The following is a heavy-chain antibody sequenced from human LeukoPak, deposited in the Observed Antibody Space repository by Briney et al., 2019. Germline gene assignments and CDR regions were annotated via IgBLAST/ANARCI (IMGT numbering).Heavy chain of an antibody. CDR2: IKQDGSEK. V-gene: IGHV3-7*01. Sequence: PGGSLRLSRVASGLTFSSYWMSWVRQAPGKGLEWVANIKQDGSEKYYVDSVKGRFTISRDNAKNSLYPQMSSLRAEDTAVYYCARLHSGFDYWGQGTLVTVSS. CDR3: ARLHSGFDY. CDR1: GLTFSSYW. J-gene: IGHJ4*02. D-gene: IGHD1-26*01.